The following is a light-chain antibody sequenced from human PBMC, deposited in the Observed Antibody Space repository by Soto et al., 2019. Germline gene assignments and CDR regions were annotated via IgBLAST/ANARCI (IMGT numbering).Light chain of an antibody. CDR2: GAS. CDR1: QSVSSNY. V-gene: IGKV3-20*01. J-gene: IGKJ3*01. Sequence: EIVLTQSPATLSLSQGERATLSCRASQSVSSNYLAWYQQRPGQTPRLLIYGASSRATGIPDRFSGSGSGTDFTLTISRLEPEDFAVYYCQQYGTSPFTFGPGTKVNIK. CDR3: QQYGTSPFT.